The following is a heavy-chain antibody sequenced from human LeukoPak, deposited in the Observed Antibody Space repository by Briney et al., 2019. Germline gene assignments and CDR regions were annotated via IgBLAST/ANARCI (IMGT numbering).Heavy chain of an antibody. CDR1: GGSFSGYY. CDR2: INHSGST. J-gene: IGHJ4*02. D-gene: IGHD3-9*01. CDR3: ARERYYDILTGSYYFDY. V-gene: IGHV4-34*01. Sequence: SETLSLTCAVYGGSFSGYYWSWIRQPPGKRLEWIGEINHSGSTNYNPSLKSRVTISVDTSKNQFSLKLSSVTAADTAVYYCARERYYDILTGSYYFDYWGQGTLVTVSS.